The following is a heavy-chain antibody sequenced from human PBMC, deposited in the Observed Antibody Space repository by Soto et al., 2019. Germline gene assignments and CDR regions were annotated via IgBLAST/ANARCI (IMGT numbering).Heavy chain of an antibody. CDR3: AMVDVYVTPSPQDV. CDR2: INTYNGNT. CDR1: GYTFTRYG. V-gene: IGHV1-18*01. Sequence: QVQLVQSGAEVKNPGASVKVSCMASGYTFTRYGIGWARQAPGQGLEWMGWINTYNGNTNYAQNVQGRVTLTTDTYTSTAYMELRSLRSNDTAIYYCAMVDVYVTPSPQDVWGQGTTVIVSS. J-gene: IGHJ6*02. D-gene: IGHD3-16*01.